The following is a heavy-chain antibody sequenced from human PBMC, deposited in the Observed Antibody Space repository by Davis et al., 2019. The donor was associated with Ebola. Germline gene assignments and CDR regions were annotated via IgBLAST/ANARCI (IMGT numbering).Heavy chain of an antibody. CDR2: IIPIFGTA. D-gene: IGHD3-10*01. V-gene: IGHV1-69*13. CDR1: GGTFSSYA. Sequence: AASVKVSCKASGGTFSSYAISWVRQAPGQGLEWMGGIIPIFGTANYAQKFQGRVTITADESTSTAYMELSSLRSEDTAVYYCARDYGYGMDVWGQGTTVTVSS. J-gene: IGHJ6*02. CDR3: ARDYGYGMDV.